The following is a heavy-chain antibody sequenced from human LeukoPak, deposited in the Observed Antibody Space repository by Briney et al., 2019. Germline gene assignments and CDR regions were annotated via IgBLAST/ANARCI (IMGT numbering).Heavy chain of an antibody. CDR2: INPNSGGT. J-gene: IGHJ4*02. CDR1: GYTFTGYY. CDR3: ARARYDSSGYYGY. V-gene: IGHV1-2*02. Sequence: ASVKVSCKASGYTFTGYYMHWVRQAPRQGLEWIGWINPNSGGTNYAQKFQGRVTMTRDTSISTAYMELSRLRSDDTAVYYCARARYDSSGYYGYWGQGTLVTVSS. D-gene: IGHD3-22*01.